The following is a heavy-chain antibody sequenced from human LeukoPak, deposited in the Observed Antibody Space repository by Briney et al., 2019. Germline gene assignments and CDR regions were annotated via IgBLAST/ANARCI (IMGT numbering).Heavy chain of an antibody. J-gene: IGHJ4*02. CDR3: ARGSIMITFGGVIVIPFFDY. Sequence: ASVKVSCKASGYTFTSYGISWVRQAPGQGLEWMGWISAYNGNTNYAQKLQGRVTMTTDTSTSTAYMELRSPRSDDTAVYYCARGSIMITFGGVIVIPFFDYWGQGTLVTVSS. CDR1: GYTFTSYG. CDR2: ISAYNGNT. V-gene: IGHV1-18*01. D-gene: IGHD3-16*02.